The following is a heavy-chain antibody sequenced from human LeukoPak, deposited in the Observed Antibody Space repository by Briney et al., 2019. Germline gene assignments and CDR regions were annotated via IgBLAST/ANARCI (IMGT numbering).Heavy chain of an antibody. V-gene: IGHV3-21*01. CDR2: ISSSSSYI. J-gene: IGHJ4*02. Sequence: PGGSLRLSCAASGFTFSSYSINWVRQAPGKGLEWVSSISSSSSYIYYADSVKGRFTISRDNAKNSLYLQMNSLRAEDTAVYYCARVGYGDVKGNDVIFYFDYWGQGTLVTVSS. CDR1: GFTFSSYS. D-gene: IGHD4-17*01. CDR3: ARVGYGDVKGNDVIFYFDY.